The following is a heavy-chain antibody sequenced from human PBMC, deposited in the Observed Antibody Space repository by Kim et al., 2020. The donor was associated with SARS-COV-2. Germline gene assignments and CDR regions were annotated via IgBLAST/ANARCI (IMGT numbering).Heavy chain of an antibody. CDR3: APLRTTVPTRPPPFFYGMD. CDR1: GDTLSGYA. D-gene: IGHD4-17*01. Sequence: SVKVSCKASGDTLSGYAISWVRQAPGQGLEWLGGINPKFGTAKYTQKFQGRLTISADEFTTTTSMELSSLRSEDTAVYFCAPLRTTVPTRPPPFFYGMD. CDR2: INPKFGTA. J-gene: IGHJ6*03. V-gene: IGHV1-69*13.